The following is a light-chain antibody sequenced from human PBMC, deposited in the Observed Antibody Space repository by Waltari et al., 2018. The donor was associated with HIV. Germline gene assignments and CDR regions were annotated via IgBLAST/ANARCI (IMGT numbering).Light chain of an antibody. CDR1: TSDVGAYNF. Sequence: QSALTQPPSVSGSPGQSVTISCTGTTSDVGAYNFVSWYQQHPGKAPKVLSYDVSKRPSGVPDRFSGSKSGNTASLTISGLQAEDEADYYCCSYAGSYTWVFGGGTKLTVL. CDR2: DVS. J-gene: IGLJ3*02. V-gene: IGLV2-11*01. CDR3: CSYAGSYTWV.